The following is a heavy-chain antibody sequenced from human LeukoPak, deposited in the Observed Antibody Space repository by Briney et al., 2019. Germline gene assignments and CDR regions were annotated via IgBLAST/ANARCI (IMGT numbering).Heavy chain of an antibody. D-gene: IGHD6-6*01. J-gene: IGHJ4*02. V-gene: IGHV4-59*08. CDR2: ISYSGNT. CDR3: ARRSLIAAEVY. Sequence: SETLSLTCTVPGDSIRPYYWNWIRQSPGKGLEWLGYISYSGNTNYHPSVKSRVTISLDTSKNHFSLRLNSVTAADTAVYYCARRSLIAAEVYWCQGTLVTVSS. CDR1: GDSIRPYY.